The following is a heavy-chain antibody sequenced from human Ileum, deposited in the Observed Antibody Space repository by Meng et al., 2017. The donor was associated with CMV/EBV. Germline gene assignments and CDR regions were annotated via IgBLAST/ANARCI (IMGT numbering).Heavy chain of an antibody. CDR1: GGSVSSDYYY. J-gene: IGHJ6*02. CDR3: ARGRSDVRLSGVMDL. Sequence: QIPSLTRSVPGGSVSSDYYYWNWIRQPPGKGLECVGYISNSGNTNSNPSLKTRVSIQADAAKNMFSLRLTPVTAADMAVYYCARGRSDVRLSGVMDLWGQGTTVTVSS. CDR2: ISNSGNT. V-gene: IGHV4-61*01. D-gene: IGHD2/OR15-2a*01.